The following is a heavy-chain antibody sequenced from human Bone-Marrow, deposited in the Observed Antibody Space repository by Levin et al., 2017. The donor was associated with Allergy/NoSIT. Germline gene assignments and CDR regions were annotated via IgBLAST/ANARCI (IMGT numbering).Heavy chain of an antibody. J-gene: IGHJ4*02. CDR1: GFTFSSYA. CDR2: ISGSGGST. CDR3: AKDRQQQRGLGGFDY. V-gene: IGHV3-23*01. D-gene: IGHD6-13*01. Sequence: PGGSLRLSCAASGFTFSSYAMSWVRQAPGKGLEWVSAISGSGGSTYYADSVKGRFTISRDNSRNTLYLQMNSLRAEDTAVYYCAKDRQQQRGLGGFDYWGQGSLVTVSS.